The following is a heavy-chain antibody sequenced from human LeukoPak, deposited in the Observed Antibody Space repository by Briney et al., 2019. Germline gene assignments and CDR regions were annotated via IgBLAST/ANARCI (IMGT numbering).Heavy chain of an antibody. CDR1: GYTFTSYY. CDR2: INPSGGST. J-gene: IGHJ3*02. D-gene: IGHD2-21*02. CDR3: ARDIVVVTTTAWSPNAFDI. Sequence: ASVKVSCKASGYTFTSYYMHWVRQAPGQGLEWMGIINPSGGSTSYAQKFQGRVTMTRDMSTSTVYMELSSLRSEDTAVYYCARDIVVVTTTAWSPNAFDIWGQGTMVTVSS. V-gene: IGHV1-46*01.